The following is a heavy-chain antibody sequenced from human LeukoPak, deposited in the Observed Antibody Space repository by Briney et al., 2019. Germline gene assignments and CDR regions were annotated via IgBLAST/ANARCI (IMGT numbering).Heavy chain of an antibody. J-gene: IGHJ6*02. CDR3: AGGHPFRSSDV. Sequence: SETLSLTCTVSSGSIFSNYWSWIRQPPGKGLEWVGYISHTGSTAYNPSLKSRLTISVDTSKNQFSLRLSSVTAADTAVYYFAGGHPFRSSDVWGQGTTVTVSS. CDR2: ISHTGST. CDR1: SGSIFSNY. D-gene: IGHD3-3*01. V-gene: IGHV4-59*01.